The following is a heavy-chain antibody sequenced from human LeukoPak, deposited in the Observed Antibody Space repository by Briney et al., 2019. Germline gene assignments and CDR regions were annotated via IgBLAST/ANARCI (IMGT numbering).Heavy chain of an antibody. V-gene: IGHV4-30-2*01. CDR2: IYHSGST. CDR1: GGSISSGGYS. CDR3: ARAGGPSEYFDY. D-gene: IGHD2-8*02. Sequence: PSETLSLTRAVSGGSISSGGYSWSWIRQPPGKGLEWIGYIYHSGSTYYNPSLKSRVTISVDRSKNQFSLKLSSVTAADTAVYYCARAGGPSEYFDYWGQGTLVTVSS. J-gene: IGHJ4*02.